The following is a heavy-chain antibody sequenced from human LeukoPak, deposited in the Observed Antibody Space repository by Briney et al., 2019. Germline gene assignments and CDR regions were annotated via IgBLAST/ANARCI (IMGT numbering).Heavy chain of an antibody. CDR2: ISAYSGNT. CDR1: GYTFTSYG. D-gene: IGHD3-10*01. Sequence: ASVKVSCKASGYTFTSYGISWARQAPGQGLEWMGWISAYSGNTNHAQKLQGRVTMTTDTSTSTAYMELRSLRSDDTAVYYCARDSITMVRGDGKGRYFDYWGQGTLVTVSS. CDR3: ARDSITMVRGDGKGRYFDY. J-gene: IGHJ4*02. V-gene: IGHV1-18*01.